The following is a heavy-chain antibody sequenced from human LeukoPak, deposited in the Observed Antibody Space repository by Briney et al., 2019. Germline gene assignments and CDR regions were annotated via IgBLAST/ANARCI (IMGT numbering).Heavy chain of an antibody. J-gene: IGHJ4*02. Sequence: GGSLRLSCAASGFTFSSYSMNWVRQAPGKGLEWVSYISSSSSTIYYTDSVRGRFTNSRDNSKNTLYLQMHSLRAEDTAVYYCAKETSITGAGDFWGQGALVTVSS. CDR2: ISSSSSTI. CDR1: GFTFSSYS. CDR3: AKETSITGAGDF. D-gene: IGHD1-20*01. V-gene: IGHV3-48*01.